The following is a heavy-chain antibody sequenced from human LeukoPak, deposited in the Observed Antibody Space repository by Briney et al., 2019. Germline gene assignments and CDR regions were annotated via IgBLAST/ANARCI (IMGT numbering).Heavy chain of an antibody. J-gene: IGHJ6*02. CDR3: AKDVRFGELFFAPVPNYYYYGMDV. D-gene: IGHD3-10*01. Sequence: GGSLRLSCAASGFTFINYAIHWVRQAPGKGLEWVAVISNDGSNKYYADSVKGRFTISRDNSKNTLYLQMNSLRPKDTAVYYCAKDVRFGELFFAPVPNYYYYGMDVWGQGTTVTVSS. V-gene: IGHV3-30-3*01. CDR2: ISNDGSNK. CDR1: GFTFINYA.